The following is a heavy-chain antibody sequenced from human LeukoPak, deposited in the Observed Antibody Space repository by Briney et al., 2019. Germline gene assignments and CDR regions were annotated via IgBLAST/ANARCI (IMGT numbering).Heavy chain of an antibody. CDR1: GFTFSSYW. Sequence: PGGSLRLSCAGSGFTFSSYWMHWVRQAPGKGLVWVSRISTDASSTTYADSVKGRFTISRDNAKGTLYLQMSSLRAEDTAVYYCTGHHQAYSRIYWGQGTLVTVSS. D-gene: IGHD2/OR15-2a*01. V-gene: IGHV3-74*01. J-gene: IGHJ4*02. CDR2: ISTDASST. CDR3: TGHHQAYSRIY.